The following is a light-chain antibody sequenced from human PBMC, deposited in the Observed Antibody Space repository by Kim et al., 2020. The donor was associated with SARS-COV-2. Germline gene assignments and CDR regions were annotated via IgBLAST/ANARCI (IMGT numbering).Light chain of an antibody. CDR1: QGLCTN. J-gene: IGKJ4*01. V-gene: IGKV3-15*01. Sequence: AVSPGERATHSCKARQGLCTNLAWYQHKPGQAPRLLIYGASTRATGIPAKFSGAGSGTEFTLTISSLQSEDFAVYFCQQYNDWLSFGGGTKVDIK. CDR2: GAS. CDR3: QQYNDWLS.